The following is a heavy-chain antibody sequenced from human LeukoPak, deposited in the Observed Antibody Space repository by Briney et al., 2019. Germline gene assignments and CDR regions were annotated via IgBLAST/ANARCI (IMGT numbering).Heavy chain of an antibody. D-gene: IGHD4-17*01. J-gene: IGHJ4*02. V-gene: IGHV4-59*01. CDR1: GSSISSYY. Sequence: SETLSLTCTVSGSSISSYYWSWIRQPPGKGVEWIGYIYYSGSTNYNPSLKSRVTISVDTSKIQFSLRLSSVTAADTAIYYCARVRSMTTVDYWGQGTLVAVSS. CDR2: IYYSGST. CDR3: ARVRSMTTVDY.